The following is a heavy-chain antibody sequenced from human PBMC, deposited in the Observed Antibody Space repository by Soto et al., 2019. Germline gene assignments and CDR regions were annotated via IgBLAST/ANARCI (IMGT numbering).Heavy chain of an antibody. CDR1: GFTFSSYA. CDR3: ARATLGYCTNGVGLAYYYYYGMDV. Sequence: GGSMRLSCAASGFTFSSYAMHWVRQAPGKGLEWVTVISYDGSNKYYADSVKGRFTISRDNSKNTLYLQMNSLRAEDTAVYYCARATLGYCTNGVGLAYYYYYGMDVWGQGTTVTVSS. V-gene: IGHV3-30-3*01. D-gene: IGHD2-8*01. J-gene: IGHJ6*02. CDR2: ISYDGSNK.